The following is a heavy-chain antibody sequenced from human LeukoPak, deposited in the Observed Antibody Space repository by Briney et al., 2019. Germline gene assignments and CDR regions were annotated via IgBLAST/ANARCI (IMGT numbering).Heavy chain of an antibody. CDR1: GYTFSSYW. D-gene: IGHD4-17*01. V-gene: IGHV3-74*01. CDR2: INGDGSTT. Sequence: PGGSLRLSCAASGYTFSSYWMHWVRQAPGKGLVWVSRINGDGSTTNYAVSVKGRFTISRDNAKNTLYLQMNSLRAEDTAVYYCARAVRWDGDLDYWGQGTLVTVSS. J-gene: IGHJ4*02. CDR3: ARAVRWDGDLDY.